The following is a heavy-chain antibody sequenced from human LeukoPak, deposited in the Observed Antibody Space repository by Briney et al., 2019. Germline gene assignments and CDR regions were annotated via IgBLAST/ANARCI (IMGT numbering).Heavy chain of an antibody. CDR3: AREDHKPYGSGSYNY. CDR2: IYHSGST. CDR1: GYSISSGFY. D-gene: IGHD3-10*01. V-gene: IGHV4-38-2*02. J-gene: IGHJ4*02. Sequence: SETLSLTCAVSGYSISSGFYWGWIRQPPGGGLEWIGTIYHSGSTFYNPSLKSRVTISVDTSQIQFSLKLSSVTAADTAVYYCAREDHKPYGSGSYNYWGQGTLVTVSS.